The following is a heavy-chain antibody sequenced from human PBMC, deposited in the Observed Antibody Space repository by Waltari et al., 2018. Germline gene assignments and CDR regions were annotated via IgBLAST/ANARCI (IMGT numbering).Heavy chain of an antibody. D-gene: IGHD7-27*01. CDR2: ISWNGAST. V-gene: IGHV3-20*01. J-gene: IGHJ4*02. CDR3: ARDKWGPDY. Sequence: EVLLVESGGAVVRPGGSLRLSCAASGFTFDDYGMVWVRQAPGKGLGWVSGISWNGASTDDADSVKGRFTSSRDKAKNSLYLQMNSLIAEDTALYHCARDKWGPDYWGQGTLVTVSS. CDR1: GFTFDDYG.